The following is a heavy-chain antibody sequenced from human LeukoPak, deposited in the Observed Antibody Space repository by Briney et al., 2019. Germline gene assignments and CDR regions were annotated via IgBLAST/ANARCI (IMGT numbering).Heavy chain of an antibody. Sequence: PGGFLRLSCAASGITVSSSYMSWVRQAPGKGLEWVSIIYSDGTTLYADSVKGRFTISRDTSKNRLYLHMDSLRAEDTAIYYCTKVATTPVWASDYWGQGTLVTVSS. CDR1: GITVSSSY. CDR2: IYSDGTT. D-gene: IGHD1-1*01. J-gene: IGHJ4*02. CDR3: TKVATTPVWASDY. V-gene: IGHV3-53*01.